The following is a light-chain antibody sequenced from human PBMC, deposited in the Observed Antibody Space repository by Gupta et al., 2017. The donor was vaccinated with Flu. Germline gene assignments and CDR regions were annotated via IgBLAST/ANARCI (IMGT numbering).Light chain of an antibody. CDR3: MQGTHWPPYT. Sequence: DVVMTQSPLSLPVTIGQPSSISCRSSQSLVYSDGKIYLNWFQQRPGHSPRRLIYQISHRDSGVPDRFSGSGSGTDFTLKISRVEAEDVGVYYCMQGTHWPPYTFGQGTKLEIK. J-gene: IGKJ2*01. V-gene: IGKV2-30*01. CDR2: QIS. CDR1: QSLVYSDGKIY.